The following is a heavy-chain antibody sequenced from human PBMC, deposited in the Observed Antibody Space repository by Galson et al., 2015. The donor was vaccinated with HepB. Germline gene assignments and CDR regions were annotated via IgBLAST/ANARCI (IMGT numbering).Heavy chain of an antibody. J-gene: IGHJ4*02. D-gene: IGHD3-3*01. CDR1: GFTFSSYS. CDR2: ITSSSTTI. V-gene: IGHV3-48*02. CDR3: ARGSAAYAYFDS. Sequence: SLRLSCAASGFTFSSYSMNWVRQAPGKGLEWVSYITSSSTTIYYTHSVKGRFTISRDNAKNSLYLQMNSLRDEDTAVYYCARGSAAYAYFDSWGQGTLVTVSS.